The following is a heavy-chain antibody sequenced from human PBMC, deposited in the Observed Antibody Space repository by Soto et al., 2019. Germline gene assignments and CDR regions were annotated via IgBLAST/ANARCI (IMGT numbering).Heavy chain of an antibody. CDR2: TSAYNGNT. J-gene: IGHJ5*02. CDR3: ARGDYGDWFDP. V-gene: IGHV1-18*01. D-gene: IGHD4-17*01. CDR1: GYTFTSYG. Sequence: SVKVSCMASGYTFTSYGISWLRQAPGQGLEWMGGTSAYNGNTNYAQKLQDRVTMTTDPSTSTAYMELRSLRAAATAVYYCARGDYGDWFDPWGQGTLVTVSS.